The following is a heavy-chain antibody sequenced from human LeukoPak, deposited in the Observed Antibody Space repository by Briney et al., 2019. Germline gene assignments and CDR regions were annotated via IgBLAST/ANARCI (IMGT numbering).Heavy chain of an antibody. D-gene: IGHD3-10*01. CDR2: ISYDGSNK. CDR1: GFTFSSYG. CDR3: AKDLLSGYGDY. Sequence: GRSLRLSCAASGFTFSSYGMHWVRQAPGKGLERVAVISYDGSNKYYADSVKGRFTISRDNSKNTLYLQMNSLRAEDTAVYYCAKDLLSGYGDYWGQGTLVTVSS. V-gene: IGHV3-30*18. J-gene: IGHJ4*02.